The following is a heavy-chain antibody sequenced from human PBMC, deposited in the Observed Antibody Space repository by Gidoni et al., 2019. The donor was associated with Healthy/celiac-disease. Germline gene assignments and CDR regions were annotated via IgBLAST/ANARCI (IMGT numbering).Heavy chain of an antibody. D-gene: IGHD3-10*01. Sequence: EVQLVQSGAEVKKPGESLRSSGKGSGYSVTSYWISWVRQMPGKGLEWMGRVDSSDSYTTYRPSFQGHVTISADKSISTAYLQWSSLKASDTAMYYCAGGIWFGEVSYMDVWGKGTTVTVSS. J-gene: IGHJ6*03. V-gene: IGHV5-10-1*03. CDR2: VDSSDSYT. CDR1: GYSVTSYW. CDR3: AGGIWFGEVSYMDV.